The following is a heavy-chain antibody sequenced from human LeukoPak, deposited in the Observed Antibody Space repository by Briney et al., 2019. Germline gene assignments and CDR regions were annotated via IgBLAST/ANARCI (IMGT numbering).Heavy chain of an antibody. Sequence: ASVKVSCKASGYTFTGYYMHWVRQAPGQGLEWMGWINPNSGGTNYAQKLQGRVTMTTDTSTSTAYMELRSLRSDDTAVYYCARDPLLWFGELGLDNWFDPWGQGTLVTVSS. J-gene: IGHJ5*02. CDR1: GYTFTGYY. CDR2: INPNSGGT. D-gene: IGHD3-10*01. V-gene: IGHV1-2*02. CDR3: ARDPLLWFGELGLDNWFDP.